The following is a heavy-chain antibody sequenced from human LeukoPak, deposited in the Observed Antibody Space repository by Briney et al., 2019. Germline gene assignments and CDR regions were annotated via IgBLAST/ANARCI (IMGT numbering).Heavy chain of an antibody. CDR2: IYSGGST. CDR3: ASLYDSSGYYSTGWSYYFDY. V-gene: IGHV3-66*02. D-gene: IGHD3-22*01. J-gene: IGHJ4*01. Sequence: PGGSLRLSCAASGFTVSSNYMSWVRQAPGKGLEWVSVIYSGGSTYYTDSVKGRFTISRDNSKNTLYLQMNSLRAEDTAVYYCASLYDSSGYYSTGWSYYFDYWGHGTLVTVSS. CDR1: GFTVSSNY.